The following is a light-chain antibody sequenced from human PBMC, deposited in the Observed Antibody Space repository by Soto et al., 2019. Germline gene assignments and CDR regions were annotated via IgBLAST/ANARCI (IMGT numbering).Light chain of an antibody. Sequence: QSLLTQPASVSGSPGQSITISCNGTSSDVGGHDYVSWYQQHPGKAPKLTIFEVSNRPSGVSNRFSGSKSGNTASLTISGLQAEDEADYYCSSYTDSNSFYVFGSGTKVTVL. CDR1: SSDVGGHDY. CDR3: SSYTDSNSFYV. V-gene: IGLV2-14*01. CDR2: EVS. J-gene: IGLJ1*01.